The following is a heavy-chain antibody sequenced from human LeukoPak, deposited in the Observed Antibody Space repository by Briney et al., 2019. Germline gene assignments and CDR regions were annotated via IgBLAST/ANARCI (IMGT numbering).Heavy chain of an antibody. D-gene: IGHD5-18*01. J-gene: IGHJ5*02. CDR1: GFTFSSYA. CDR3: AKGYTYGYAHNWFDP. V-gene: IGHV3-23*01. Sequence: GASLRLSCAASGFTFSSYAMSWVRQAPGKGLEWVSAISGSSGSTYYADSVKGRFTISRDNSKNTLYLQMNSLRAGDTAVYYSAKGYTYGYAHNWFDPWGQGTLVTVSS. CDR2: ISGSSGST.